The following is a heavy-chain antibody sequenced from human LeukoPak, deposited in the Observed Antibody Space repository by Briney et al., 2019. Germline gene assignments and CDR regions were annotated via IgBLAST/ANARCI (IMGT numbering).Heavy chain of an antibody. CDR2: ISGSGGST. CDR3: AKLRFLEWPYWYFDL. Sequence: GGSLRLSCAASGFTFSNAWMSWVRQAPGKGLEWVSAISGSGGSTYYADSVKGRFTISRDNSKNTLYLQMNSLRAEDTAVYYCAKLRFLEWPYWYFDLWGRGTLVTVSS. V-gene: IGHV3-23*01. J-gene: IGHJ2*01. CDR1: GFTFSNAW. D-gene: IGHD3-3*01.